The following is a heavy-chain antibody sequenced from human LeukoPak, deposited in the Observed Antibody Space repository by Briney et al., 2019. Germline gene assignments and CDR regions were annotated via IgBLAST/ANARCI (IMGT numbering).Heavy chain of an antibody. CDR2: MYNSGST. J-gene: IGHJ4*02. V-gene: IGHV4-38-2*02. D-gene: IGHD4/OR15-4a*01. Sequence: SETLSLTCIVSGYSINSGYYWGWIRQSPGKGLEWIGSMYNSGSTYYNPSLKSRVTISIDTSKNQFSLKVKSVTAADTAVYYCARRAGAYSHPYDYWGQGTLVTVSS. CDR1: GYSINSGYY. CDR3: ARRAGAYSHPYDY.